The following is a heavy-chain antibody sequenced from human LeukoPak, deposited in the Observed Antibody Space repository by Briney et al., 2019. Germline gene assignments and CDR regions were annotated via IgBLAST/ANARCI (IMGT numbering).Heavy chain of an antibody. V-gene: IGHV3-30-3*01. D-gene: IGHD3-22*01. CDR2: ISYDGSNK. CDR3: ASCYYYDSSGYYYGVDY. J-gene: IGHJ4*02. Sequence: PGRSLRLSCGASGFTFSSYAMHWVRQAPGKGLEWVAVISYDGSNKYYADSVKGRFTISRDNSKNTLYLQMNSLRTEDTAVYYCASCYYYDSSGYYYGVDYWGQGTLVTVSS. CDR1: GFTFSSYA.